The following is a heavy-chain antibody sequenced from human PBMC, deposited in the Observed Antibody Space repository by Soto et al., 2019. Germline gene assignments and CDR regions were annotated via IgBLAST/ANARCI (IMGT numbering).Heavy chain of an antibody. CDR1: GFTFSSYA. V-gene: IGHV3-23*01. CDR3: AKEWKAQDELLWFGELLDNPNWFDP. Sequence: PGGSLRLSCAASGFTFSSYAMSWVRQAPGKGLEWVSAISGSGGSTYYADSVKGRFTISRDNSKNTLYLQMNSLRAEDTAVYYCAKEWKAQDELLWFGELLDNPNWFDPWGQGTLVTVSS. D-gene: IGHD3-10*01. J-gene: IGHJ5*02. CDR2: ISGSGGST.